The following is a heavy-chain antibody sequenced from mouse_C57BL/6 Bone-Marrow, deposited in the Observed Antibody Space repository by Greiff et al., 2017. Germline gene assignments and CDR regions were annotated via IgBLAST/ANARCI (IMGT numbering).Heavy chain of an antibody. V-gene: IGHV5-17*01. Sequence: EVMLVESGGGLVKPGGSLKLSCAASGFTFSDYGMHWVRQAPEKGLEWVAYISSGSSTIYYADTVKGRFTISRDNAKNTLYLQMTGLGSEDSAMYYCARGRSLDYWGQGTTLTVSS. CDR3: ARGRSLDY. CDR2: ISSGSSTI. J-gene: IGHJ2*01. CDR1: GFTFSDYG.